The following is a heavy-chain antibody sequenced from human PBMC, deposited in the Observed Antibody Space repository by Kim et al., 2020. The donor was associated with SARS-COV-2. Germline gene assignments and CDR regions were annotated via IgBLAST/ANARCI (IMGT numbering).Heavy chain of an antibody. CDR3: ARITPGVGQDPLDY. CDR2: IYHSGST. Sequence: SETLSLTCAVSGGSISSSNWWSWVRQPPGKGLEWIGEIYHSGSTNYNPSLKSRVTISVDKSKNQFSLKLSSVTAADTAVYYCARITPGVGQDPLDYWGQGTLVTVSS. CDR1: GGSISSSNW. J-gene: IGHJ4*02. V-gene: IGHV4-4*02. D-gene: IGHD7-27*01.